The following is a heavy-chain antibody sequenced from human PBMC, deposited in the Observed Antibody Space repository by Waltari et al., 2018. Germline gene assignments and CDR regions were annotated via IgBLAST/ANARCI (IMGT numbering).Heavy chain of an antibody. CDR1: GFTFSSYA. CDR2: ISGSGGST. J-gene: IGHJ6*02. V-gene: IGHV3-23*01. D-gene: IGHD3-10*01. Sequence: EVQLLESGGGLVQPGGSLRLSCAASGFTFSSYAMSWVRQAPGNGLEWVSAISGSGGSTYYADSVKGRFTISRDNSKNTLYLQMNSLRAEDTAVYYCAKGDVLLWFGELYGMDVWGQGTTVTVSS. CDR3: AKGDVLLWFGELYGMDV.